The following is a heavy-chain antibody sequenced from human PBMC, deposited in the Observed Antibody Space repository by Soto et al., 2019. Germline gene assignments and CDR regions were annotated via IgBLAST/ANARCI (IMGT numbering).Heavy chain of an antibody. J-gene: IGHJ4*02. D-gene: IGHD2-15*01. CDR1: GGSFSTYY. V-gene: IGHV4-34*01. CDR2: VHPSGVI. Sequence: QVQIQQWGAGLLKPSETLSLTCAVFGGSFSTYYWNWIRQPPGKGLEWIGEVHPSGVINYNPSLESRVTISIDTSKSQFSLKLTSVTVADTAVYFCARGQDSAKVGYWGQGTLVTVSS. CDR3: ARGQDSAKVGY.